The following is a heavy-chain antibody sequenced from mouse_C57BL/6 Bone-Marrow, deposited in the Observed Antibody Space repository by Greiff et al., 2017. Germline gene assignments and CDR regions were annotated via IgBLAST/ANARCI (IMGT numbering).Heavy chain of an antibody. D-gene: IGHD1-3*01. CDR3: ARLRIDDSGGNWYFDV. V-gene: IGHV1-85*01. Sequence: QVQLQQSGPELVKPGASVKLSCKASGYTFTSYDINWVKQRPGQGLEWIGWIYPRDGSTKYNEKFKGKATLTVDTSSSTAYMELHSLTSEDSAVYFCARLRIDDSGGNWYFDVWGRGTTVTVSS. CDR2: IYPRDGST. CDR1: GYTFTSYD. J-gene: IGHJ1*03.